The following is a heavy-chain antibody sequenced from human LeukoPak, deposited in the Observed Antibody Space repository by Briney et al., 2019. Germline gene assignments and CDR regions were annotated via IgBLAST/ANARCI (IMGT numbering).Heavy chain of an antibody. CDR3: ASSRPGGWFDP. D-gene: IGHD1-14*01. CDR2: ISSSSSYI. J-gene: IGHJ5*02. CDR1: GFTFSSYA. Sequence: SGGSLRLSCAASGFTFSSYAMSWVRQAPGKGLEWVSSISSSSSYIYYADSVKGRFTISRDNAKNSLYLQMNSLRAEDTAVYYCASSRPGGWFDPWGQGTLVTVSS. V-gene: IGHV3-21*01.